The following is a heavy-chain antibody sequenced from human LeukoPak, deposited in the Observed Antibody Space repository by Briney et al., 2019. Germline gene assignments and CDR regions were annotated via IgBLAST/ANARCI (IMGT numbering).Heavy chain of an antibody. D-gene: IGHD2-8*01. V-gene: IGHV3-23*01. CDR1: GFTFSNYA. CDR3: AKTPDYCTNGVCYTLHYFDY. Sequence: RGSLRLSCAASGFTFSNYAMTWVRQAPGKGLEWVSTISGGGDSTYYADSVRGRFTISRDDSKSTLYLQMNSLRAEDTAVYYCAKTPDYCTNGVCYTLHYFDYWGQGTLVTVSS. J-gene: IGHJ4*02. CDR2: ISGGGDST.